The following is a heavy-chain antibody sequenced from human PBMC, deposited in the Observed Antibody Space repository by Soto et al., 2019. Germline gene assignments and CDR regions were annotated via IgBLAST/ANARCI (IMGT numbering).Heavy chain of an antibody. CDR2: IYYSGGT. J-gene: IGHJ4*02. CDR1: GGSISSGDYY. CDR3: ARDPLGTGYFDY. Sequence: SETLSLTCSVSGGSISSGDYYWSWIRQHPGKGLEWIGYIYYSGGTYYNPSLKSRITISVDTSKNQFSLKLSSVTAAETAVYYCARDPLGTGYFDYWGQGTLVTVSS. V-gene: IGHV4-31*03. D-gene: IGHD1-26*01.